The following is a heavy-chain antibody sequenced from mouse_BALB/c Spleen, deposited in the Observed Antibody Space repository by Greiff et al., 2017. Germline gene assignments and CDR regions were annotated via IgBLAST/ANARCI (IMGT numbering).Heavy chain of an antibody. CDR3: ARCDYHYAMDY. D-gene: IGHD2-4*01. V-gene: IGHV1-14*01. CDR1: GYTFTSYV. CDR2: INPYNDGT. Sequence: EVKLMESGPELVKPGASVKMSCKASGYTFTSYVMHWVKQKPGQGLEWIGYINPYNDGTKYNEKFKGKATLTSDKSSSTAYMELSSLTSEDSAVYYCARCDYHYAMDYWGQGTSVTVSS. J-gene: IGHJ4*01.